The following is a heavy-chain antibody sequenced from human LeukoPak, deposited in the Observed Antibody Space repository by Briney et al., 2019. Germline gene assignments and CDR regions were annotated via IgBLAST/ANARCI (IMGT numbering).Heavy chain of an antibody. CDR2: ISGSGGST. Sequence: GGSLRLSCAASGFTFSSYAMSWVRQGPGKGLECVSAISGSGGSTYYADSVKGRFTISRDNSKNTLYLQKNSLRAEDTAVYYCAKEGYYDSSGYYYPYIDYWGQGTLVTVSS. CDR1: GFTFSSYA. D-gene: IGHD3-22*01. J-gene: IGHJ4*02. V-gene: IGHV3-23*01. CDR3: AKEGYYDSSGYYYPYIDY.